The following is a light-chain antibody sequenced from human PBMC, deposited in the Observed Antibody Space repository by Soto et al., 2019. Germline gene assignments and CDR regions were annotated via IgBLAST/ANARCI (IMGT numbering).Light chain of an antibody. CDR2: DAT. CDR3: NSYTSSSTLAV. Sequence: QSALTQPASVSGSPGQSITISCTGTSSDVGGYDYVSWYQQRPDKAPKLMIYDATNRPSGVSNRFSGSKSGNTASLTISGLQAEDEADYYCNSYTSSSTLAVFGTGTKLTVL. V-gene: IGLV2-14*01. J-gene: IGLJ1*01. CDR1: SSDVGGYDY.